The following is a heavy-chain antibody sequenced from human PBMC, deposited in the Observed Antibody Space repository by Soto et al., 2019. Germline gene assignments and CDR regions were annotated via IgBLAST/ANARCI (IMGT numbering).Heavy chain of an antibody. Sequence: PSETLSLTCAVYGGSFSGYYRSWIRQPPGKGLEWIGEINHSGSTNYNPSLESRVTISVDKSKNQFSLKLSSVTAADTAVYYCARSVGYSSGWYVGRTDYWGQGTLVTVSS. V-gene: IGHV4-34*01. CDR1: GGSFSGYY. CDR2: INHSGST. D-gene: IGHD6-19*01. CDR3: ARSVGYSSGWYVGRTDY. J-gene: IGHJ4*02.